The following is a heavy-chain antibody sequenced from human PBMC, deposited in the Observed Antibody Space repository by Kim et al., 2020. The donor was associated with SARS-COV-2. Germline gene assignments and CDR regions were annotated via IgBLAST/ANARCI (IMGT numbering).Heavy chain of an antibody. D-gene: IGHD3-3*01. V-gene: IGHV4-34*01. J-gene: IGHJ6*03. Sequence: SETLSLTCAVYGGSFSGYYWSWIRQPPGKGLEWIGEINHSGSTNYNPSLKSRVTISVDTSKNQFSLKLSSVTAADTAVYYCARGSSTIFGVVIFSGYYYYMDVWGKGTPVTVSS. CDR2: INHSGST. CDR1: GGSFSGYY. CDR3: ARGSSTIFGVVIFSGYYYYMDV.